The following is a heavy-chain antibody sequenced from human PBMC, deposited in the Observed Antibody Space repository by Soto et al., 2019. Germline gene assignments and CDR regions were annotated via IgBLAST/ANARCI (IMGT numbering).Heavy chain of an antibody. CDR2: IYDSGNT. CDR3: ASGLSGDKVDQ. V-gene: IGHV4-30-4*01. J-gene: IGHJ4*02. Sequence: QVQLQESGPGLVKPSQTLSLTCTVSGGSISDGAYYWSWIRQPPGKGLEWIGHIYDSGNTYNNPSLKSRLTISVDTSKNPFYLNLNSVTAAETAVYYCASGLSGDKVDQWGQGTLVTVSS. CDR1: GGSISDGAYY. D-gene: IGHD2-21*01.